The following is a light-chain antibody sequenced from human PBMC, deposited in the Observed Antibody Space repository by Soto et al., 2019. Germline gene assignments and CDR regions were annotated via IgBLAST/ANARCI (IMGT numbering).Light chain of an antibody. Sequence: DIQMTQSPSTLSASVGARVTITCRASQSISSWLAWYQQKPGKAPKLLFYKASSLESGVPSRFSGSGSGTEFTLTISSLQPDDFATYYCQQYNSYWTFGQGTKVEIK. CDR2: KAS. J-gene: IGKJ1*01. CDR3: QQYNSYWT. CDR1: QSISSW. V-gene: IGKV1-5*03.